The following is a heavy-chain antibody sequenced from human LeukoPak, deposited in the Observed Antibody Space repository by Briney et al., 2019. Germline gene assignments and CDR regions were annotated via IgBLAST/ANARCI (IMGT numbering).Heavy chain of an antibody. V-gene: IGHV4-39*01. CDR1: GGSIRSSGYY. CDR3: ARHRVYDWNYPIWFDP. Sequence: SETLSLTCTVSGGSIRSSGYYWAWIRQPPGKGLESIANIYYSGNTYSNPSLKSRVTISVDTSKNQFSLKLNSVTAADTAVYYCARHRVYDWNYPIWFDPWGQGTLVTVSS. J-gene: IGHJ5*02. CDR2: IYYSGNT. D-gene: IGHD3-16*01.